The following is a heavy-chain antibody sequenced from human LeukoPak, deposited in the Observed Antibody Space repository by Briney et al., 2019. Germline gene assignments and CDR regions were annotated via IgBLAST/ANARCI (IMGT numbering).Heavy chain of an antibody. J-gene: IGHJ4*02. D-gene: IGHD3-10*01. CDR1: GFTFSSYW. CDR3: ARFDPDEGSFDY. Sequence: GGSLRLSCAASGFTFSSYWMHWVRQAPGKGLVWVSRINSDGSSTSYADSVKGRFTISRDNAKNTLYLQMNSLGAEDTAVYYCARFDPDEGSFDYWGREPWSPSPQ. V-gene: IGHV3-74*01. CDR2: INSDGSST.